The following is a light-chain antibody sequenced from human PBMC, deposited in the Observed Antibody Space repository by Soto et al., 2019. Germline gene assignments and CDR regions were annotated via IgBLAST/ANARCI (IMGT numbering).Light chain of an antibody. Sequence: AIRMTQSPSSLSASTGDRVTITCRACQGISSYLAWYQQKPGKAPKLLIYAASTLQSGVPSRFSGSGSGTDFTLTISCLQSEDFATYYCQQYYSYPRFGQGTKVEIK. CDR1: QGISSY. CDR3: QQYYSYPR. V-gene: IGKV1-8*01. J-gene: IGKJ1*01. CDR2: AAS.